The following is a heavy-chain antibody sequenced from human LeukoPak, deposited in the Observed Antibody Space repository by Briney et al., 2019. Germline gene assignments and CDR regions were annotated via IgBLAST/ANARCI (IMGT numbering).Heavy chain of an antibody. J-gene: IGHJ4*02. CDR3: ARDSYLDTSGSFADYFDS. V-gene: IGHV4-59*01. CDR2: IYYTGST. D-gene: IGHD3-22*01. CDR1: GGSISTYY. Sequence: SETLSLTCTVSGGSISTYYWSWIRQPPGKGLEWIGYIYYTGSTSYNPSLKSRVTMSLDASKNQVSLKLGSVTVADTAMYFCARDSYLDTSGSFADYFDSWGQGTLVTVSS.